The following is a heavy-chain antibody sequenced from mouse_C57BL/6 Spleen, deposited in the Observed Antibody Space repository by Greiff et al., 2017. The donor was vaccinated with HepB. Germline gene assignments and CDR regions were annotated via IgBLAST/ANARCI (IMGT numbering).Heavy chain of an antibody. CDR3: RAPYYYGSSTGFAY. Sequence: VQLKQSGPELVKPGASVKMSCKASGYTFTDYYMHWVKQTPGKGLEWIGEIYPGSGNTYYNEKFKGKATLTADTSSSTAYMQLSSLTSEDSAVYFCARAPYYYGSSTGFAYWGQGTLVTVSA. J-gene: IGHJ3*01. D-gene: IGHD1-1*01. CDR2: YPGSGNTY. CDR1: YTFTDYYM. V-gene: IGHV1-83*01.